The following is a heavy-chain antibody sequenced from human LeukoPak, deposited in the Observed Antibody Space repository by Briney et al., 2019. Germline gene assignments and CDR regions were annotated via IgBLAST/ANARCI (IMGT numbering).Heavy chain of an antibody. CDR1: GFLLSIYQ. CDR2: NSNSGNTI. J-gene: IGHJ4*02. D-gene: IGHD3-10*01. CDR3: ARSPNWYGSGITGGYFDY. V-gene: IGHV3-48*03. Sequence: GGPVTLLCAPSGFLLSIYQMNCPRKPTGEALEWVSYNSNSGNTIYYADSVKGRFTISRDNDKNSLYLQMNSLRAEATAVYYCARSPNWYGSGITGGYFDYWGQGTLVTVSS.